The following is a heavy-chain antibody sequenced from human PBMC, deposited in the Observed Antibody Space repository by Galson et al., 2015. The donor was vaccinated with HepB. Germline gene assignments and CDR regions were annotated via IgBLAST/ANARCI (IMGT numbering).Heavy chain of an antibody. Sequence: SLRLSCAASGFTFSNYGMHWVRQAPGKGPEWVTIIWYDGSNKYYADSVKGRFTISRDNSKNTLYLQMNSLRADDTAVYYCARGSWLQPLDYWGQGTLVTVSS. J-gene: IGHJ4*02. D-gene: IGHD5-24*01. CDR1: GFTFSNYG. V-gene: IGHV3-33*01. CDR2: IWYDGSNK. CDR3: ARGSWLQPLDY.